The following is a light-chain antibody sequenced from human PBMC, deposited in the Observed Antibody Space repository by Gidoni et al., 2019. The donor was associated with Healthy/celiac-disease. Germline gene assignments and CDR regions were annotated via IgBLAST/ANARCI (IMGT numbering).Light chain of an antibody. CDR3: QQSYSTPHT. J-gene: IGKJ1*01. CDR1: QSISSY. V-gene: IGKV1-39*01. Sequence: DIQLTQSPSSLSASVGDRVTITCQASQSISSYLNWYQQKPGKAPKLLIYAASSVQSGVPSRFSGSGSGTDFTLTISRLQPEDFATYYCQQSYSTPHTFGQGTKVEIK. CDR2: AAS.